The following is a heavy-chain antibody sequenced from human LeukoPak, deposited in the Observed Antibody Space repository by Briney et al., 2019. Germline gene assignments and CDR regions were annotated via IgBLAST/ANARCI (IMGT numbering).Heavy chain of an antibody. CDR2: TYYKSKWYN. J-gene: IGHJ3*02. CDR3: ARQWSGSFDI. V-gene: IGHV6-1*01. Sequence: SQTLSLTCTISGDSVSSNSVAWTWLRQSPSRGLEWLGRTYYKSKWYNDYAVSVKSRITINPDTSKNQFSLQLNSVTPEDTAVYYCARQWSGSFDIWGQGTMVTVSS. CDR1: GDSVSSNSVA. D-gene: IGHD2-15*01.